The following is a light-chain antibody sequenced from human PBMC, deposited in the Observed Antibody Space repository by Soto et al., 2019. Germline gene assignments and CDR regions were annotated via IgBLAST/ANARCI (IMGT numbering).Light chain of an antibody. CDR1: QSISTY. Sequence: IAMTQSPSSLSASVGDRVTITCRARQSISTYVNWFVQKPGKAPKLLISAASTLQRGFPSRFSGGGSGTEFTLTISGLRREDFATYYCQQSYAAPLTFGGGTKAENK. V-gene: IGKV1-39*01. CDR3: QQSYAAPLT. CDR2: AAS. J-gene: IGKJ4*01.